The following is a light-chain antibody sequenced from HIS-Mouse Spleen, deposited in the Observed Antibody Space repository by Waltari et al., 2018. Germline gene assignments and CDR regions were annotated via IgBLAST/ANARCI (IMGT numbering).Light chain of an antibody. CDR3: QQYNSYPRT. CDR1: QSVSSN. J-gene: IGKJ3*01. CDR2: GAS. Sequence: EIVMTQSPATLSVSPGERATLSCRASQSVSSNLAWYQQKPGQAPRLLIYGASTRATGIPARFSGSGSGTEFTLTISSMQSEDFATYYCQQYNSYPRTFGPGTKVDIK. V-gene: IGKV3-15*01.